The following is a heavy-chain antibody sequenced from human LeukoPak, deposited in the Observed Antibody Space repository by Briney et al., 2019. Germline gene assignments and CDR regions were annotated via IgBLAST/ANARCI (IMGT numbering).Heavy chain of an antibody. V-gene: IGHV3-21*01. Sequence: GGSLRLSCAASGFSLSSYSMDWVRQTPGKGLEWVSSISSGGNYIYYADSVKGRATISRDSAKNSLLLQMNSLRAEDTAVYYCARDLEASSPGDHSKYRLFSLYAMNVWGRGIAVTVSS. D-gene: IGHD4-11*01. J-gene: IGHJ6*04. CDR1: GFSLSSYS. CDR2: ISSGGNYI. CDR3: ARDLEASSPGDHSKYRLFSLYAMNV.